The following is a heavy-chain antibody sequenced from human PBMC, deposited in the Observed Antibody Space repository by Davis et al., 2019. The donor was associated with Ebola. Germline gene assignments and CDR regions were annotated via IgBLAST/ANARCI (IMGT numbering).Heavy chain of an antibody. CDR1: GFTFNSYS. J-gene: IGHJ6*02. V-gene: IGHV3-21*01. CDR3: ARDRDRLLWFGETPGYGMDV. CDR2: ISRSSTYI. D-gene: IGHD3-10*01. Sequence: PGGSLRLSCAASGFTFNSYSMNWVRQAPGKGLEWVSSISRSSTYIYYADSLKGRFTISRDNAKNSLYLQMNSLRAEDTAVYYCARDRDRLLWFGETPGYGMDVWGQGTTVTVSS.